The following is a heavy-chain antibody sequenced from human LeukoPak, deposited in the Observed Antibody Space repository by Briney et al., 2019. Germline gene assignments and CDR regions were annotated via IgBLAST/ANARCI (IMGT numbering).Heavy chain of an antibody. Sequence: GGSLRLSCAASGFTFSDYYMSWIRQAPGKGLEWVSYISSSGSTIYYADSVKGRLTISRDNAKNSLYLQMNSLRAEDTAVYYCARDGAAVAYNWFDPWGQGTLVTVSS. J-gene: IGHJ5*02. D-gene: IGHD6-19*01. CDR1: GFTFSDYY. CDR2: ISSSGSTI. CDR3: ARDGAAVAYNWFDP. V-gene: IGHV3-11*01.